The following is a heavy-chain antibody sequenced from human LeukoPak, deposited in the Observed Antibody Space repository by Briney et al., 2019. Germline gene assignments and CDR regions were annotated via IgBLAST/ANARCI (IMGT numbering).Heavy chain of an antibody. CDR2: ISSSGSTI. V-gene: IGHV3-48*04. CDR1: GFTFSSYS. Sequence: GGSLRLPCAASGFTFSSYSMNWVRQAPGKGLEWVSYISSSGSTIYYADSVKGRFTISRDNAKNSLYLQMNSLRAEDTAVYYCARGGYSSSWYVGSRFDYWGQGTLVTVSS. D-gene: IGHD6-13*01. CDR3: ARGGYSSSWYVGSRFDY. J-gene: IGHJ4*02.